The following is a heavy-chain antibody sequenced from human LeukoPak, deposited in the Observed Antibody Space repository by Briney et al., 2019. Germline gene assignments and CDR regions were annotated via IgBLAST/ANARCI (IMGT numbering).Heavy chain of an antibody. J-gene: IGHJ5*02. CDR2: TYYRSKWYN. CDR3: ARTGYSSTWFPWGFDP. V-gene: IGHV6-1*01. D-gene: IGHD6-13*01. Sequence: SQALSLTCAISGDSVSSNSAAWNWIRQSPSRGLEWLGRTYYRSKWYNDYAVSVKSRITINPDTSKNQFSLQLNSVTPEDTAVYYCARTGYSSTWFPWGFDPWGQGTLVTVSS. CDR1: GDSVSSNSAA.